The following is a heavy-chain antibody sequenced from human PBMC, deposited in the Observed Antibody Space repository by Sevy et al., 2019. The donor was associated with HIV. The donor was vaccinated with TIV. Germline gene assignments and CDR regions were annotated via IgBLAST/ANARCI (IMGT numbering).Heavy chain of an antibody. J-gene: IGHJ4*02. V-gene: IGHV3-7*03. CDR2: INQDGSER. Sequence: GESLKISCAASGFTFSRFWMSWVRQAPGKGLEWVANINQDGSERYYVDSVKARFTISRDNAKNSLYLQMNSLRGEDTAVFFCARGGVLEWPLGPFDYWGQGTLVTVSS. D-gene: IGHD3-3*01. CDR1: GFTFSRFW. CDR3: ARGGVLEWPLGPFDY.